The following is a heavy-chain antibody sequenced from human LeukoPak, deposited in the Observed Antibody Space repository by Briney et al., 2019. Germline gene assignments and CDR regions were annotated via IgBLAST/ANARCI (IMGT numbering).Heavy chain of an antibody. D-gene: IGHD3-22*01. CDR3: ARVYYYDSSGYWDYYYYMDV. Sequence: SETLSLTCTVSGGSISSYYWSWIRQPPGKGLEWIGYTYYSGSTNYNPSLKSRVTISVDTSKNQFSLKLSSVTAADTAVYYCARVYYYDSSGYWDYYYYMDVWGKGTTVTVSS. V-gene: IGHV4-59*01. CDR1: GGSISSYY. CDR2: TYYSGST. J-gene: IGHJ6*03.